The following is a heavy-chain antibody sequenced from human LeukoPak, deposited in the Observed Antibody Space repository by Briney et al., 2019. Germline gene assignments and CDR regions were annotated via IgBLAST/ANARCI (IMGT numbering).Heavy chain of an antibody. CDR1: GFTFSSYA. CDR2: ISYDGSNK. D-gene: IGHD3-3*01. J-gene: IGHJ4*02. Sequence: GRSLRLSCAASGFTFSSYAMHWVRQAPGKGLEWVAVISYDGSNKYYADSVKGRFTISRDNSKNTLYLQMNSLRAEDTAVYYCARAGTIFGVVIDWGQGTLVTVSS. V-gene: IGHV3-30*04. CDR3: ARAGTIFGVVID.